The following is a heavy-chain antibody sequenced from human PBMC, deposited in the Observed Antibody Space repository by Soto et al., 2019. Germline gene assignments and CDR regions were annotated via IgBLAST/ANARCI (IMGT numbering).Heavy chain of an antibody. CDR2: IIPILGIA. Sequence: QVQLVQSGAEVKKPGSSVKVSCKASGGTFSSYTISWVRQAPGQGLEWMGRIIPILGIANYAQKFQGRVTITADKSTSTAYKELSTLRSEDTAVYYCAREEDSSHNYYYYIDFWGTVSPVPV. J-gene: IGHJ6*03. D-gene: IGHD6-19*01. CDR1: GGTFSSYT. V-gene: IGHV1-69*08. CDR3: AREEDSSHNYYYYIDF.